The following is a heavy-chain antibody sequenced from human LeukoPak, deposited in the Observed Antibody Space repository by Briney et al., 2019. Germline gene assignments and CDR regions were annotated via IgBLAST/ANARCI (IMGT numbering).Heavy chain of an antibody. Sequence: SETLSLTCSVSGGSISISSSDYYWGWIRQPPGKGLEWIGSMYATGNSYYNPSLRSRVAMSVDASKNQFSLKVTSVTATDTAVYYCASQPLYDYVWGSYRYREGIDYWGQGTLVTVSS. J-gene: IGHJ4*02. CDR1: GGSISISSSDYY. V-gene: IGHV4-39*01. CDR3: ASQPLYDYVWGSYRYREGIDY. D-gene: IGHD3-16*02. CDR2: MYATGNS.